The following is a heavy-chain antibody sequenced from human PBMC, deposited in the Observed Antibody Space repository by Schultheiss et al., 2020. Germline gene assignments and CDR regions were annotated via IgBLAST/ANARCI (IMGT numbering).Heavy chain of an antibody. D-gene: IGHD3-16*01. Sequence: GGSLRLSCAASGFTFSSYGMHWVRQAPGKGLEWVAVIWYDGTDKHYGDSVKGRFTSSRDNAKNSLYLQMNSLRAEDTAVYYCAREDRGGILADYYYYGMDVWGQGTTVTGSS. CDR2: IWYDGTDK. CDR3: AREDRGGILADYYYYGMDV. J-gene: IGHJ6*02. V-gene: IGHV3-33*08. CDR1: GFTFSSYG.